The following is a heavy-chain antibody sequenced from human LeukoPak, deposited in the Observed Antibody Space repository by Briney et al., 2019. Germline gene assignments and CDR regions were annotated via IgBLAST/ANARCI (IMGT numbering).Heavy chain of an antibody. Sequence: SETLSLTCTVSGASVSSYYWTWVRQPPGKGLEWIGYIYYSGSTNYNPSLKSRVTVSVDTSKNQFSLKLSSVTAADTAVYYCARARGRTYSMDAWGQGTTVTVFS. CDR3: ARARGRTYSMDA. J-gene: IGHJ6*02. V-gene: IGHV4-59*02. CDR2: IYYSGST. CDR1: GASVSSYY.